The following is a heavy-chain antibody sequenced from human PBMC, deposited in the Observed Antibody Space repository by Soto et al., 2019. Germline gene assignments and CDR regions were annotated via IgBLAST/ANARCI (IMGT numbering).Heavy chain of an antibody. CDR3: AGSITPLGVVTSSHDNWYAP. Sequence: EGQLVESGGGLVQPGGSLRLSCEASGLTFSSYWMTWVRQAPGKGLEWVADIKPDGSEKYYVDSVEGRFTISRDNARKSIYLEMTGRRLEARPCYYCAGSITPLGVVTSSHDNWYAPWRQGTPVTVSP. J-gene: IGHJ5*02. CDR1: GLTFSSYW. CDR2: IKPDGSEK. D-gene: IGHD3-3*01. V-gene: IGHV3-7*03.